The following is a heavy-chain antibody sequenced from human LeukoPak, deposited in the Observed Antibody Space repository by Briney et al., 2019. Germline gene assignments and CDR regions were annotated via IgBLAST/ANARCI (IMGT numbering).Heavy chain of an antibody. D-gene: IGHD2-2*01. J-gene: IGHJ2*01. CDR3: ARDLCSSTSCPHRNWYFDL. CDR2: IIPIFGIA. CDR1: GGIFSSYA. V-gene: IGHV1-69*04. Sequence: SVKVSCKASGGIFSSYAISWVRQAPGQGLEWMGRIIPIFGIANYAQKFQGRVTITADKSTSTAYMELSSLRSEDTAVYYCARDLCSSTSCPHRNWYFDLWGRGTLVTVSS.